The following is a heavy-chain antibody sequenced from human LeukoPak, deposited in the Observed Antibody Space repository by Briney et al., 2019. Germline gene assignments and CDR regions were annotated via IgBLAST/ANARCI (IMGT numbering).Heavy chain of an antibody. CDR1: GGSISSYY. CDR2: IYYSGST. CDR3: ARDVVAGTGRNYFDY. D-gene: IGHD6-19*01. Sequence: SEALSLTCTFSGGSISSYYWSWIRQPPGKGLEWIGYIYYSGSTNYNPSLKSRVTISVDTSKNQFSLKLSSVTAADTAVYYCARDVVAGTGRNYFDYWGQGTLVTVSS. J-gene: IGHJ4*02. V-gene: IGHV4-59*01.